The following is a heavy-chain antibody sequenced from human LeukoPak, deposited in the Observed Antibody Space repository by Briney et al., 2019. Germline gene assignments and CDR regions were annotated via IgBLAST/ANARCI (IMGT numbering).Heavy chain of an antibody. V-gene: IGHV3-53*01. CDR1: GFTVSSNY. CDR3: ARQPLTMVGTNYFDY. D-gene: IGHD4/OR15-4a*01. Sequence: GGSLRLSCAASGFTVSSNYMSWVRQAPGKGLEWVSVIYSGGSTYYADSVKGRFTISRDNSKNTLYLPMNSLRAEDTAVYYCARQPLTMVGTNYFDYWGQGTLVTVSS. J-gene: IGHJ4*02. CDR2: IYSGGST.